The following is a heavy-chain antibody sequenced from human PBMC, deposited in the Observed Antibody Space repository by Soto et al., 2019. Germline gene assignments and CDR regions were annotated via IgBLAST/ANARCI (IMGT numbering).Heavy chain of an antibody. CDR2: INHSGST. V-gene: IGHV4-34*01. Sequence: SETLSLTCAVYGGSFSGYYWSWIRQPPGKGLEWIGEINHSGSTNYNPSLKSRVTISVDTSKNQFSLKLSSVTAADTAVYYCARSRRYDYIWGSYRRLFDIWGQGTMVTVSS. CDR1: GGSFSGYY. J-gene: IGHJ3*02. D-gene: IGHD3-16*02. CDR3: ARSRRYDYIWGSYRRLFDI.